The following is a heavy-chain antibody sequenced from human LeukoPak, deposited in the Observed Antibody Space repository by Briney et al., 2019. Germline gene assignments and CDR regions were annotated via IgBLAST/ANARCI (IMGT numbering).Heavy chain of an antibody. Sequence: PGGSLRLSCAASGFTFSDYYMSWIRQAPGKGLEWVSYISSGGRTIYYADSVKGRFTMSRDNAKNSLYLQMNSLRVEDTAVYYCARGKQVGATLFDYWGQGTLVTVSS. J-gene: IGHJ4*02. D-gene: IGHD1-26*01. CDR1: GFTFSDYY. V-gene: IGHV3-11*04. CDR3: ARGKQVGATLFDY. CDR2: ISSGGRTI.